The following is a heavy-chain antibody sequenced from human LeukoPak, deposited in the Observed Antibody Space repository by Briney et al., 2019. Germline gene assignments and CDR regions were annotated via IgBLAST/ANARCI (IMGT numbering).Heavy chain of an antibody. CDR3: AKTSSFRTGASWSYHC. V-gene: IGHV3-30*18. CDR1: GFTFSSYG. J-gene: IGHJ4*02. D-gene: IGHD1-26*01. Sequence: GGSLRLSCAASGFTFSSYGMHWVRQAPGKGLEWVAVISYDGSNKYYADSVKGRFTISRDNSKNTLYLQMNSLRAEDTAVYYCAKTSSFRTGASWSYHCWGQGTLVTVSS. CDR2: ISYDGSNK.